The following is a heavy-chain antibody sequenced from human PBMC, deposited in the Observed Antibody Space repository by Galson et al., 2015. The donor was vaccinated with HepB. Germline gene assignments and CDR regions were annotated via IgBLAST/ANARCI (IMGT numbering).Heavy chain of an antibody. D-gene: IGHD3-22*01. CDR3: VRDLYYYDGSGPPY. J-gene: IGHJ4*02. Sequence: SLRLSCAASGFTFSSYWMSWVRQAPGKGLEWVANIKHDGTEKYYVASVQGRFIISRDYAKHSLYLEMNSLRAEDTAVYYCVRDLYYYDGSGPPYWGQGTLVTVSS. V-gene: IGHV3-7*01. CDR1: GFTFSSYW. CDR2: IKHDGTEK.